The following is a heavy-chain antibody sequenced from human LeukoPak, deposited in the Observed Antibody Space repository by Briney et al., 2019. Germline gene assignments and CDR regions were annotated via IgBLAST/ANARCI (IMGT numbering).Heavy chain of an antibody. Sequence: GGSLRLSCAASGFTFDDYAMHWVRQAPGKGLEWVSGISWNSGSIGYADSVKGRFTISRDNAKNSLYLQMNSLRAEDMALYYCAKESAGTFNGYFQHWGQGTLVTVSS. CDR1: GFTFDDYA. J-gene: IGHJ1*01. CDR3: AKESAGTFNGYFQH. CDR2: ISWNSGSI. D-gene: IGHD6-13*01. V-gene: IGHV3-9*03.